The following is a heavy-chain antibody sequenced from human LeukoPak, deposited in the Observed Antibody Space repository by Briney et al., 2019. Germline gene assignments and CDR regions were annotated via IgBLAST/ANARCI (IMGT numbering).Heavy chain of an antibody. CDR2: INGRGDDT. J-gene: IGHJ5*02. D-gene: IGHD1-14*01. Sequence: PGGSLRLSCAASGFTFSNYALTWVRQAPGKGLEWVSSINGRGDDTHYGDSVKGRFTISRDNSKNTLFLQINSLRAEDTAVYYCAKRPYTSTAGWFDPWGQGTLVTVSS. V-gene: IGHV3-23*01. CDR1: GFTFSNYA. CDR3: AKRPYTSTAGWFDP.